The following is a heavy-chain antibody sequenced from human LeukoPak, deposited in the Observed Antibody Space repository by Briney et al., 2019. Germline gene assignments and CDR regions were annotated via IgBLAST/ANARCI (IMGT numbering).Heavy chain of an antibody. CDR2: ISGDGTTT. V-gene: IGHV3-43*02. CDR1: GFSFDEYA. CDR3: AEVKTRFYSDSTGYSLPFDY. D-gene: IGHD3-22*01. J-gene: IGHJ4*02. Sequence: GGSLRLSCAASGFSFDEYAMSWVRQAPGQGLEWVSLISGDGTTTYYADSVKGRFTVSRDNRKNSLYLQMNSLRTEDTAFYYCAEVKTRFYSDSTGYSLPFDYWGQGTLVTVSP.